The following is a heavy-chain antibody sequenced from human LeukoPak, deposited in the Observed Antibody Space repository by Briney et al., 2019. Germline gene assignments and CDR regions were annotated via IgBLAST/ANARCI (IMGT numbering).Heavy chain of an antibody. D-gene: IGHD6-6*01. CDR1: GYTFTSYA. CDR3: AKAKYSSSSDPFGY. J-gene: IGHJ4*02. CDR2: INTNTGNP. V-gene: IGHV7-4-1*02. Sequence: EASVKVSCKASGYTFTSYAMNWVRQAPGQGLEWMGWINTNTGNPTYAQGFTGRFVFSLDTSVSTAYLQISSLKAEDTAVYYCAKAKYSSSSDPFGYWGQGTLVTVSS.